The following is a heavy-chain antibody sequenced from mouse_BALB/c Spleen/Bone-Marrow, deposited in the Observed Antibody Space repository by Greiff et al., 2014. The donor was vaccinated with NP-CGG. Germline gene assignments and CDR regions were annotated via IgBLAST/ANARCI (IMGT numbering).Heavy chain of an antibody. D-gene: IGHD2-4*01. V-gene: IGHV1-5*01. CDR2: IYPGDSDT. CDR1: GYTFINYW. CDR3: TCFYYDYDGLGWFAY. J-gene: IGHJ3*01. Sequence: EVQLQQSGTVLARPGASVKLSCKASGYTFINYWMNWVKQRPRQGLEWIGAIYPGDSDTSYNQKFKAKAKLTAVTSTSTAYMKLSSLTNEDVSFYDCTCFYYDYDGLGWFAYWGQGTLVTVSA.